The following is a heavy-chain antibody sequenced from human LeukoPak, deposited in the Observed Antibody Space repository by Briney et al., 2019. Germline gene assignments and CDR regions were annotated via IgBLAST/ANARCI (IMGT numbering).Heavy chain of an antibody. D-gene: IGHD2-15*01. CDR1: GGSISSYY. V-gene: IGHV4-4*07. CDR2: IYNSGST. CDR3: ARDKGRYCSGGSCYPDY. Sequence: SETLSLTCTVSGGSISSYYWSWIRQPAGKGLEWIGRIYNSGSTKYNPSLKSRVTMSVDTSKNQFSLKLNSVTAADTAVYYCARDKGRYCSGGSCYPDYWAQGTLVTVPS. J-gene: IGHJ4*02.